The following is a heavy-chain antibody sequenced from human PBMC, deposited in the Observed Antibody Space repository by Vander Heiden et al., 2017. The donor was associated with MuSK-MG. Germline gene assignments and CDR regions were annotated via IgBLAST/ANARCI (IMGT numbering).Heavy chain of an antibody. J-gene: IGHJ5*02. D-gene: IGHD2-2*01. V-gene: IGHV1-69-2*01. CDR2: GDPEDGET. Sequence: EVRLVQSGAEVKQPGATVKLPCKVFGSTSTATYFNGVQQAPGKGLEWMGLGDPEDGETIYAEKFQGRVTLTAETSTDTAYMEPSSLRSEDTALHYCATASLGCQLRSREYNWFDPW. CDR3: ATASLGCQLRSREYNWFDP. CDR1: GSTSTATY.